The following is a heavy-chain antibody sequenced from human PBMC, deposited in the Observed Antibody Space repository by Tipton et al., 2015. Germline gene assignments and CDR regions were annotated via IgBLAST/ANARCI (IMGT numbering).Heavy chain of an antibody. V-gene: IGHV4-59*01. D-gene: IGHD3-3*01. CDR1: GGSFSDYY. CDR3: ARASIIQGYYHDSHCYYLFNS. Sequence: TLSLTCTVSGGSFSDYYWSWIRQSPGEGLEWIGYIYYSGRTNYNPSLRSRVAMSMDTSKNQFSLKLSSVIAADTAVYYCARASIIQGYYHDSHCYYLFNSWGQGTLVSVSS. CDR2: IYYSGRT. J-gene: IGHJ1*01.